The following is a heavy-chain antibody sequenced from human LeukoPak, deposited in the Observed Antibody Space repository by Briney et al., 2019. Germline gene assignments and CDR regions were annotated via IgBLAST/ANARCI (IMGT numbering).Heavy chain of an antibody. Sequence: GGSLRLSCAASGFTFSSYWMHWVRQAPGKGLVWVSRINSDESSTSYADSVKGRITISRDNAKNTLYLQMNSLRAEDTAVYYCAREYQQWPNYFDYWGQGTLVTVSS. J-gene: IGHJ4*02. CDR2: INSDESST. V-gene: IGHV3-74*01. CDR1: GFTFSSYW. D-gene: IGHD6-19*01. CDR3: AREYQQWPNYFDY.